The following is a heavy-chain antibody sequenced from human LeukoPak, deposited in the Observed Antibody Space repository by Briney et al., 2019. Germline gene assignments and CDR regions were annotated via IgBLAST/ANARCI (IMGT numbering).Heavy chain of an antibody. CDR3: ARGDYGDYVPHDAFDI. D-gene: IGHD4-17*01. Sequence: GASVKVSCKASGYTFTSYYMHWVRQAPGQGLEWMGIINPSGGSTSYAQKFQGRVTMTTDTSTSTAYMELRSLRSDDTAVYCCARGDYGDYVPHDAFDIWGQGTMVTVSS. CDR1: GYTFTSYY. V-gene: IGHV1-46*01. J-gene: IGHJ3*02. CDR2: INPSGGST.